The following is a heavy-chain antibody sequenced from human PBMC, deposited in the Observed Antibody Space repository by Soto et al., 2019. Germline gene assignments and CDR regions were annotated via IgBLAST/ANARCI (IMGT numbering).Heavy chain of an antibody. CDR2: INPIVGTA. CDR1: GGTFSDYV. J-gene: IGHJ5*02. D-gene: IGHD2-2*03. V-gene: IGHV1-69*01. CDR3: ATDHGYCSSSSCPPYWFDP. Sequence: QVQLVQSGAEVKKPGSSVKVSCKAFGGTFSDYVINWVRQAPGQGLEWMGGINPIVGTANYAQKFQGRVTITADDSTSTAFMELSSLRSDDTALYYCATDHGYCSSSSCPPYWFDPWGQGTQVTVSS.